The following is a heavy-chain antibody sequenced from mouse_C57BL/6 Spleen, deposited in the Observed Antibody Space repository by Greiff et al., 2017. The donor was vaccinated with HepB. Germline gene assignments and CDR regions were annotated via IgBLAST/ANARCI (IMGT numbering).Heavy chain of an antibody. CDR1: GYTFTSYW. J-gene: IGHJ2*01. Sequence: VQLQQSGAELVKPGASVKLSCKASGYTFTSYWMQWVKQRPGQGLEWIGEIDPSDSYTNYNQKFKGKATLTVDTSSSTAYMQLSSLTSEDSAVYYCARAPFITTVVEGFDYWGQGTTLTVSS. D-gene: IGHD1-1*01. CDR2: IDPSDSYT. CDR3: ARAPFITTVVEGFDY. V-gene: IGHV1-50*01.